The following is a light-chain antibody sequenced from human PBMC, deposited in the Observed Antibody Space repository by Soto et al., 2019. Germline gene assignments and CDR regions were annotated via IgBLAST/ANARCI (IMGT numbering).Light chain of an antibody. J-gene: IGLJ3*02. CDR2: EVK. V-gene: IGLV2-14*02. Sequence: QSALTQPASVSGSPGQSITISCSGGSSDVGNYNRVSWYRQHPGKAPQLIVYEVKNRPSWVSNRFSGSKSGNTASLNISGLQAEDEADYFCSSLTTSETWVIGGGTQLTVL. CDR1: SSDVGNYNR. CDR3: SSLTTSETWV.